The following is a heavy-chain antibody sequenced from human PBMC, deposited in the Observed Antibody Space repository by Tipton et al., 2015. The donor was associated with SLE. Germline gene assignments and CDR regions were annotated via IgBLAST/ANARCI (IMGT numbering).Heavy chain of an antibody. Sequence: SLRLSCAASGFTFSDYYMSWIRQAPGKGLEWVSYISSSSSYTNYADSVKGRFTISRDNAKNSLYLQMNSLRAEDTAVYYCAKDWAYYYDSSGYPDAFDIWGQGTMVTVSS. V-gene: IGHV3-11*06. CDR2: ISSSSSYT. CDR3: AKDWAYYYDSSGYPDAFDI. D-gene: IGHD3-22*01. CDR1: GFTFSDYY. J-gene: IGHJ3*02.